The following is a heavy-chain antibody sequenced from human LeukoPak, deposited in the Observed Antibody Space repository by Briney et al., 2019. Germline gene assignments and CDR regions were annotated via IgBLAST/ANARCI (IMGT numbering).Heavy chain of an antibody. CDR3: AVSSGSYYNNYYDY. CDR2: IIPVLGSP. V-gene: IGHV1-69*08. D-gene: IGHD3-10*01. CDR1: GDTLSRFS. J-gene: IGHJ4*02. Sequence: GASVKVSCKASGDTLSRFSVDWVRQAPGQGLEWMGRIIPVLGSPHYAQSVQGRVTINADKSTSTAYMELSSLRSEDTAVYYCAVSSGSYYNNYYDYWGQGTLVTDSS.